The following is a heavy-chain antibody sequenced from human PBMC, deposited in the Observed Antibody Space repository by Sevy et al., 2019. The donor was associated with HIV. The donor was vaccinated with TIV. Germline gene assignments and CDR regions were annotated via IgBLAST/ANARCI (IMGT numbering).Heavy chain of an antibody. CDR3: ARDESGSYYYDSSGYYRALTFHI. V-gene: IGHV1-18*04. CDR1: GYTFTSYG. Sequence: ASVKVSCKASGYTFTSYGISWVRQAPGQGLEWMGWISAYNGNTNYAQKLQGRVTMTTDTSTSTAYMELRSLRSDDTAVYHCARDESGSYYYDSSGYYRALTFHIWGQGTMVTVSS. D-gene: IGHD3-22*01. CDR2: ISAYNGNT. J-gene: IGHJ3*02.